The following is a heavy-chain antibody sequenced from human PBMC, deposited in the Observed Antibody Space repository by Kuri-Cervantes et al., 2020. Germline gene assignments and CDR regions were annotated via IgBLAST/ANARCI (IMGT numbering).Heavy chain of an antibody. Sequence: SLKISCAASGFTFDDYAMHWVRQAPGKGLEWVSGISWNSGSMGYADSVKGRFTISRDNAKNSLYLQMNSLRDEDTALYYCAKAITTVVTPGFDYWGQGTLVTVSS. V-gene: IGHV3-9*01. CDR3: AKAITTVVTPGFDY. CDR2: ISWNSGSM. D-gene: IGHD4-23*01. CDR1: GFTFDDYA. J-gene: IGHJ4*02.